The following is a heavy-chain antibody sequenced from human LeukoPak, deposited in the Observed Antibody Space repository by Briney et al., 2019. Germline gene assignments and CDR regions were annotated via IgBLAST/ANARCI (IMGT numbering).Heavy chain of an antibody. J-gene: IGHJ3*02. D-gene: IGHD3-9*01. Sequence: PSETLSLTCTVSGGSISSYYWSWIRQPPGKELEWSGYIYYSGSTNYNPSLKSRVTISVDTSKNQFSLKLSSVTAADTAVYYCARVRGYDILTGYAFDIWGQGTMVTVSS. CDR3: ARVRGYDILTGYAFDI. CDR2: IYYSGST. V-gene: IGHV4-59*01. CDR1: GGSISSYY.